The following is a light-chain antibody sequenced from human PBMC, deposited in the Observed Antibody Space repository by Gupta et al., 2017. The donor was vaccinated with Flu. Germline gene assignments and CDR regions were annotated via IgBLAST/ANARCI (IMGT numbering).Light chain of an antibody. V-gene: IGLV2-14*01. J-gene: IGLJ2*01. CDR2: EVT. CDR3: GACGAVGV. CDR1: NSESGAFNY. Sequence: TGPNSESGAFNYDSWHQQHPGKAPILIVYEVTTRPSGVSTRFSGSKSGYTATLASSGHQDEDEADYYCGACGAVGVFGGGTKVTVL.